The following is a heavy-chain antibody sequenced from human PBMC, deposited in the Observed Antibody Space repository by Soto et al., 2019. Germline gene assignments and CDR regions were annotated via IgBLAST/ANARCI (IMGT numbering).Heavy chain of an antibody. CDR3: ARVRGHAFDI. D-gene: IGHD3-10*01. V-gene: IGHV4-31*03. CDR2: IYYSGTT. J-gene: IGHJ3*02. Sequence: QVQLQESGPGLVKPSQTLSLNCSVSGGSINSGGYYWSWIRQHAGQGLEWIGYIYYSGTTYYNPSLKSRVTTSIDTSKNQFSLEMSSVTAADTAVYYCARVRGHAFDIRGQGTMVTVSS. CDR1: GGSINSGGYY.